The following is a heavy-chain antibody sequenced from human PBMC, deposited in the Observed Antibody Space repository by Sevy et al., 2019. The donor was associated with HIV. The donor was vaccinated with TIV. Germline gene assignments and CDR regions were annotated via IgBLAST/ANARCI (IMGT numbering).Heavy chain of an antibody. D-gene: IGHD6-19*01. CDR2: IYTSGST. CDR3: ARDPGSGWYVGTFDI. CDR1: GGSISSGSYY. Sequence: SETLSLTCTVSGGSISSGSYYWSWIRQPAGKGLEWIGRIYTSGSTNYNPSLKSRVTISVDTSKNQFSLKLSSVTAADTAVYYCARDPGSGWYVGTFDIWGQGTMVTVSS. V-gene: IGHV4-61*02. J-gene: IGHJ3*02.